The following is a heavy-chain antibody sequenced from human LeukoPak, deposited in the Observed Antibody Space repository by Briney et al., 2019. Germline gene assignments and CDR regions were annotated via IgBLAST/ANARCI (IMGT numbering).Heavy chain of an antibody. Sequence: SETLSLTCTVSGGSISSSSYYWGWIRQPPGKGLEWIGSIYYSGSTYYNPSLKSRVTISVDTSKNQFSLKLSSVTAADTAVYYCANSYGSGSYYKNWYFDLWGRGTLVTVSS. V-gene: IGHV4-39*07. CDR3: ANSYGSGSYYKNWYFDL. CDR1: GGSISSSSYY. D-gene: IGHD3-10*01. J-gene: IGHJ2*01. CDR2: IYYSGST.